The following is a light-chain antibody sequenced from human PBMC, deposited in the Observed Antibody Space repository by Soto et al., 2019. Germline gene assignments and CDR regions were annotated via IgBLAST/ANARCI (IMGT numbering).Light chain of an antibody. CDR3: SSYAGSNGV. V-gene: IGLV2-8*01. Sequence: QSALTQPPSASGSPGQSVTISCTGTSRDVGGYNYVSWYQQHPGKAPKLMIYEVSKRPSGVPDRFSGSKSGNTASLTVSGLQAEDEADYYCSSYAGSNGVLGTGTKLTVL. J-gene: IGLJ1*01. CDR2: EVS. CDR1: SRDVGGYNY.